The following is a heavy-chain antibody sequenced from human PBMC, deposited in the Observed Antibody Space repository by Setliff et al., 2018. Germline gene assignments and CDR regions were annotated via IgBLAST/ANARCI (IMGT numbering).Heavy chain of an antibody. Sequence: PGGSLRLSCAASGFTFSSYNMDWVRQAPGKGLEWVSYINSRSSTIYYAPSVKGRFTISRDNAKNSLFLQMNSLRADDTAVYYCVRDSPIRLGVLHSWGQGTLVTVSS. V-gene: IGHV3-48*04. CDR1: GFTFSSYN. J-gene: IGHJ4*02. CDR2: INSRSSTI. D-gene: IGHD2-8*02. CDR3: VRDSPIRLGVLHS.